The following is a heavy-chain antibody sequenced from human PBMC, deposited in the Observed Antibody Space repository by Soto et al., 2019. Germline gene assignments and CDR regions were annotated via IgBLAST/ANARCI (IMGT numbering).Heavy chain of an antibody. CDR3: ARHIAVSGTRGFDH. CDR2: IFHTGSA. J-gene: IGHJ4*02. V-gene: IGHV4-4*02. D-gene: IGHD2-21*01. CDR1: GGSITSNW. Sequence: QVQLQESGLGLMKPSGTLSLTCAVSGGSITSNWWSWVRQPPGKGLEWIAEIFHTGSANYNPSLMGRLTISMDKSRSHLSLTLNSVTAADTAVYYCARHIAVSGTRGFDHWGQGTLVTVSS.